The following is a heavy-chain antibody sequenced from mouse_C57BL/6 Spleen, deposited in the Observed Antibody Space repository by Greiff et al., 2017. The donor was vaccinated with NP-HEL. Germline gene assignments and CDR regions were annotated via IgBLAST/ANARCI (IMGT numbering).Heavy chain of an antibody. CDR1: GYAFTNYL. CDR2: INPGSGGP. J-gene: IGHJ3*01. V-gene: IGHV1-54*01. D-gene: IGHD1-1*01. Sequence: QVQLQQSGAELVRPGPSVKVSCTASGYAFTNYLIEWVKQRPGQGLEWIGVINPGSGGPNYNETFKGTATLTADKSSSTAYMQLSSLTSEDSTVYFWARHDGSSYWFAYWGQGTLVTVSA. CDR3: ARHDGSSYWFAY.